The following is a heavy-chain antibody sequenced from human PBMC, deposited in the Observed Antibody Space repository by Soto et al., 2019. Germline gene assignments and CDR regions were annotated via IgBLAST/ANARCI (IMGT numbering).Heavy chain of an antibody. D-gene: IGHD3-10*01. CDR2: IKSKTDGGTT. Sequence: PGGSLRLSCAASGFTFSNAWMSWVRQAPGKGLEWVGRIKSKTDGGTTDYAAPVKGRFTISRDDSKNTLYLQMNSPKTEDTAVYYCTTDPGVGDYYYYGMDVWGQGTTVTVSS. CDR1: GFTFSNAW. J-gene: IGHJ6*02. V-gene: IGHV3-15*01. CDR3: TTDPGVGDYYYYGMDV.